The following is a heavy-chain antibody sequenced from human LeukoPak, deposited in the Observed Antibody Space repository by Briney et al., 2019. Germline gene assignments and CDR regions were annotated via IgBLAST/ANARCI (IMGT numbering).Heavy chain of an antibody. D-gene: IGHD2-2*01. Sequence: ASVKVSCKASGYTFTGYYMHWVRQAPGQGLEWMGWINPNSGGTNYAQKLQGRVTMTTDTSTSTAYMELRSLRSDDTAVYYCAREAVPAAMLQSAYNWFDPWGQGTLVTVSS. CDR2: INPNSGGT. CDR1: GYTFTGYY. J-gene: IGHJ5*02. V-gene: IGHV1-2*02. CDR3: AREAVPAAMLQSAYNWFDP.